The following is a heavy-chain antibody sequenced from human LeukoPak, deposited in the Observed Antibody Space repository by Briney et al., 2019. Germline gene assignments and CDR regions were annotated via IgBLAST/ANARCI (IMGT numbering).Heavy chain of an antibody. V-gene: IGHV4-39*01. D-gene: IGHD6-19*01. CDR3: ARFSSGWYSGDY. J-gene: IGHJ4*02. CDR1: GGSISSSSYY. Sequence: SETLSLTCTVPGGSISSSSYYWGWIRQPPGKGLEWIGSIYYSGSTYYNPSLKSRVTISVDTSKKQFSLKLSSVTAADTAVYYCARFSSGWYSGDYWGQGTLVTVSS. CDR2: IYYSGST.